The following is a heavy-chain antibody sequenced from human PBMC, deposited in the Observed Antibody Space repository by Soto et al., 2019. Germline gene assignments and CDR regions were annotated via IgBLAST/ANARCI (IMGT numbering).Heavy chain of an antibody. CDR2: ITSHNGRS. D-gene: IGHD2-21*01. Sequence: SVKVAWKASGYRFTNLPLSWVRQAPGQALEWMGSITSHNGRSEYAQKFQGRVVMTRDTSTSTAYMELKSLRFDDTAIYYCARERLEALQNILPYSANWGQGSLVPVSS. CDR3: ARERLEALQNILPYSAN. CDR1: GYRFTNLP. V-gene: IGHV1-18*01. J-gene: IGHJ4*02.